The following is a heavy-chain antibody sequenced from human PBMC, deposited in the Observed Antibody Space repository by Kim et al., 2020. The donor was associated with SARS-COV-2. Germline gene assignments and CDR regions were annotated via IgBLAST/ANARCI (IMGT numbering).Heavy chain of an antibody. CDR3: AREQYYDSGSYYRDY. J-gene: IGHJ4*02. V-gene: IGHV3-7*01. D-gene: IGHD3-10*01. CDR2: IKQDGSEN. Sequence: GGSLRLSCAASGFTFSNYWMTWVRQAPGKGLEWVANIKQDGSENHYVDSVKGRFTISRDNAKNSLSLQLNSLRVEDTAVYYCAREQYYDSGSYYRDYWGQGTLVTVSS. CDR1: GFTFSNYW.